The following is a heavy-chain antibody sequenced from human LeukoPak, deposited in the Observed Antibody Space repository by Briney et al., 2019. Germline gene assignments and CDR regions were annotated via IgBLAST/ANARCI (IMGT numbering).Heavy chain of an antibody. CDR2: ISGSGGST. V-gene: IGHV3-23*01. CDR1: GFTFSSYA. CDR3: AKETYSSGWYPYFDY. D-gene: IGHD6-19*01. J-gene: IGHJ4*02. Sequence: GGSLRLSCAASGFTFSSYAMSWVRQAPGKGLEWVSAISGSGGSTYYADSVKGRFTISRDNSKNTLFLQMNSLRAEDTAVYYCAKETYSSGWYPYFDYWGQGTLVTVSS.